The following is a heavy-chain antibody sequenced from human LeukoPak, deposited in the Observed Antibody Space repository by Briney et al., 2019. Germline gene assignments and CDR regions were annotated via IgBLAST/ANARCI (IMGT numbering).Heavy chain of an antibody. V-gene: IGHV3-53*05. D-gene: IGHD4-23*01. CDR2: IYTDGST. CDR1: GFTVSSNY. J-gene: IGHJ4*02. Sequence: GGSLRLSCATSGFTVSSNYMTWVRQAPGKGLEWVSVIYTDGSTFYADSVKGRFTISRDNSKNTLYLQMNSLRAEDTAVYYCARDLLLTPSLFDYWGQGTLVTVSS. CDR3: ARDLLLTPSLFDY.